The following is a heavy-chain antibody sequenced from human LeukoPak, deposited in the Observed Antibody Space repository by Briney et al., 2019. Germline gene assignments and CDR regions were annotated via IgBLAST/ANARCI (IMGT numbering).Heavy chain of an antibody. J-gene: IGHJ3*02. CDR3: ARVDIVVVTAIRRSDAFDI. V-gene: IGHV4-34*01. Sequence: SETLSLTCAVYGGSFSGYYWGWIRQPPGKGLEWIGNIYYGENTYYNPSLKSRVTISIDTSNNQFYLKLSSLTAADTAVYYCARVDIVVVTAIRRSDAFDIWGQGTMVTVSS. D-gene: IGHD2-21*02. CDR2: IYYGENT. CDR1: GGSFSGYY.